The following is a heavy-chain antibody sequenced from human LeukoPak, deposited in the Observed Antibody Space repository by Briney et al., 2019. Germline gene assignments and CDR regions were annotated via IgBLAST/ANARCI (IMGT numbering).Heavy chain of an antibody. CDR1: GGSIYRTNYH. J-gene: IGHJ5*02. Sequence: SETLSLTCIVSGGSIYRTNYHWGWIRQSPGQGLEWIGSIHYSGITYYSPSLRGRVTISTDMSKNQFSLRLNSVTAADTAVYFCVKDVTDTGVNFFNPWGQGTRVTVSS. CDR3: VKDVTDTGVNFFNP. V-gene: IGHV4-39*07. CDR2: IHYSGIT. D-gene: IGHD4-23*01.